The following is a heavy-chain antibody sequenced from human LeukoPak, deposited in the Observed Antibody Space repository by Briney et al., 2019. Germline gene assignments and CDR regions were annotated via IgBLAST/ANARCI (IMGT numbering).Heavy chain of an antibody. Sequence: ASVKVSCKASGYTFTGYFMHWVRQAPGQGLVWMGWINPNSGGTNYAQKFQGRVTMTRDTSISTAYMELSRLRSDDTAVYYCARVALWSDAYYGMDVWGQGTTVTVSS. CDR1: GYTFTGYF. CDR2: INPNSGGT. J-gene: IGHJ6*02. V-gene: IGHV1-2*02. CDR3: ARVALWSDAYYGMDV. D-gene: IGHD5-18*01.